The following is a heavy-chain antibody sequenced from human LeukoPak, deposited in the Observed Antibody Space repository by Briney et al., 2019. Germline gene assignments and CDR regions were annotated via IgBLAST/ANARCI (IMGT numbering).Heavy chain of an antibody. J-gene: IGHJ1*01. CDR1: GFSFGYYA. Sequence: GGSLRLSCAASGFSFGYYAMTWVRQAPGKGLEWVSSINYSGGSSTYTDSVKGRFTTSRDNSKNTLFLQMNSLRAEDTAIYYCAKLIRGSPSNFQQWGRGTLVTVS. CDR2: INYSGGSS. CDR3: AKLIRGSPSNFQQ. V-gene: IGHV3-23*05. D-gene: IGHD1-26*01.